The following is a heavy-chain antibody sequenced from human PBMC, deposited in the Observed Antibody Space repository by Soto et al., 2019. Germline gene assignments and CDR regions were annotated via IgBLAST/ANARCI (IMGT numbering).Heavy chain of an antibody. D-gene: IGHD3-9*01. CDR3: AKDPSTGPADY. V-gene: IGHV3-23*01. J-gene: IGHJ4*02. CDR2: ISKDGRNT. CDR1: GFRIGDYA. Sequence: GGSLRLSCVPSGFRIGDYAVNWVRQTPLKGLEWVSTISKDGRNTHYTDSVRGRFTISRDLSTNTLFLQMNSLSPEDAAMYYCAKDPSTGPADYWGQGTLVTVYS.